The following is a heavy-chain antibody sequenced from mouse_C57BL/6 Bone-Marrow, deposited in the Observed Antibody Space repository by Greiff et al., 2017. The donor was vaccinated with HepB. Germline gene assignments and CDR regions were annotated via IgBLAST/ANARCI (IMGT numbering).Heavy chain of an antibody. D-gene: IGHD2-4*01. CDR1: GFTFSSYA. J-gene: IGHJ4*01. V-gene: IGHV5-4*01. CDR2: ISDGGSYT. Sequence: EVQGVESGGGLVKPGGSLKLSCAASGFTFSSYAMSWVRQTPEKRLEWVATISDGGSYTYYPDNVKGRFTISRDNAKNNQYLQMSHLKSEDTAMYYCARGVYDYDYYAMDYWGQGTSVTVSS. CDR3: ARGVYDYDYYAMDY.